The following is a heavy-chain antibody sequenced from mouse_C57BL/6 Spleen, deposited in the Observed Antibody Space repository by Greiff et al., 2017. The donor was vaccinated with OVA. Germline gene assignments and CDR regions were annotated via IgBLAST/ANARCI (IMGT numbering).Heavy chain of an antibody. CDR2: IDPSDSYT. D-gene: IGHD2-1*01. Sequence: VQLQQPGAELVKPGASVKLSCKASGYTFTSYWMQWVKQRPGQGLEWIGEIDPSDSYTNYNQKFKGKATLTVDTSSSTAYMQLSSLTSEDSAVYYCARDYGNYSYYAMDYWGQGTSVTVSS. V-gene: IGHV1-50*01. J-gene: IGHJ4*01. CDR1: GYTFTSYW. CDR3: ARDYGNYSYYAMDY.